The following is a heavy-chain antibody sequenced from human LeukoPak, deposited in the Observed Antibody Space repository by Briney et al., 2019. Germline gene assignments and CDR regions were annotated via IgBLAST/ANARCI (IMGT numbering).Heavy chain of an antibody. CDR3: ARTEEYYDYVWGRY. CDR2: ISAYNGNT. CDR1: GYTFTSYG. J-gene: IGHJ4*02. V-gene: IGHV1-18*01. Sequence: GGSLRLSCAASGYTFTSYGISWVRQAPGQGLEWMGWISAYNGNTNYAQKLQGRVTMTTDTSTSTAYMELRSLRSDDTAVYYCARTEEYYDYVWGRYWGQGTLVTVSS. D-gene: IGHD3-16*01.